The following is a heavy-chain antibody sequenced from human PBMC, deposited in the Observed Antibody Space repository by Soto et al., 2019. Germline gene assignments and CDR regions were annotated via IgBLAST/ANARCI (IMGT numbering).Heavy chain of an antibody. CDR2: IRSKANSYAT. CDR1: GFTFSGSA. CDR3: TRFGVVNYYYYGMDV. V-gene: IGHV3-73*01. Sequence: PGGSLRLSCAASGFTFSGSAMHWVRQASGKGLEWVGRIRSKANSYATAYAASVKGRFTISRDDSKNTAYLQMNSLKTEDTAVYYCTRFGVVNYYYYGMDVWGQGTTVTVSS. D-gene: IGHD3-3*01. J-gene: IGHJ6*02.